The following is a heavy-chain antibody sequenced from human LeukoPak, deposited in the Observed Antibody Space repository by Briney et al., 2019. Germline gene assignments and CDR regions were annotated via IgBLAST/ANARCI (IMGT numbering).Heavy chain of an antibody. V-gene: IGHV3-21*01. CDR2: ISSSSGYM. CDR3: ARDPWGYDYYYYMDV. CDR1: GFTFSHYN. J-gene: IGHJ6*03. Sequence: GGSLRLSCAASGFTFSHYNMNWVRQAPGKGLEWVSSISSSSGYMYYADSVKGRFTISRDNAKNSLYLQMNSLRAEDTAVYYCARDPWGYDYYYYMDVWGNGTTVTVSS. D-gene: IGHD7-27*01.